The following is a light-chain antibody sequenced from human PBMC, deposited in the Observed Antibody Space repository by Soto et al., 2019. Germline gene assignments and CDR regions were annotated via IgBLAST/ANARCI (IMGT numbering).Light chain of an antibody. CDR3: HQRQSWPRT. V-gene: IGKV1-39*01. CDR1: QSISNY. J-gene: IGKJ1*01. Sequence: DIQMTQSPSSLSASVGDRVTITCRASQSISNYLNWYQQKPGKAPKVLIYAASSLQSGVPSRFSGSGSGTDFTLTISDVQPEDFAVYYCHQRQSWPRTFGQGTKVDIK. CDR2: AAS.